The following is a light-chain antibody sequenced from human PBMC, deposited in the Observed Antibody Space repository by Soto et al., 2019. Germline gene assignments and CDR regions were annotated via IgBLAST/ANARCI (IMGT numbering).Light chain of an antibody. Sequence: QSVLTHPPSASGTPWQRVTISCSGSSSNIGSNYVYWYQQLPGTAPKLLIYRNNQRPSGVPDRFSGSKSGTSASLAISGLRSEDEADYYCAAWDDSLSGWVFGGGTKVTVL. J-gene: IGLJ3*02. CDR1: SSNIGSNY. CDR3: AAWDDSLSGWV. V-gene: IGLV1-47*01. CDR2: RNN.